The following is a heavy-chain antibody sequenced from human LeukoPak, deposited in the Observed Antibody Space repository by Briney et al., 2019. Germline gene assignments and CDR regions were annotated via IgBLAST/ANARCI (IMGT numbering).Heavy chain of an antibody. CDR1: GYTFTGYY. CDR3: ARVGYSYGKGTDY. Sequence: ASVKVSCKASGYTFTGYYMHWVRQATGQGLEWMGWMNPNSGNTGYAQRFQGRVTITRNTSISTAYMELSSLRSEDTAVYYCARVGYSYGKGTDYWGQGTLVTVSS. D-gene: IGHD5-18*01. V-gene: IGHV1-8*03. J-gene: IGHJ4*02. CDR2: MNPNSGNT.